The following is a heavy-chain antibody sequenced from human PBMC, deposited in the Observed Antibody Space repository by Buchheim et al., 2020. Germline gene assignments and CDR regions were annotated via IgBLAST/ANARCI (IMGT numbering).Heavy chain of an antibody. CDR2: IRYVGNDK. CDR1: GFTFSAHG. V-gene: IGHV3-30*02. D-gene: IGHD1-7*01. Sequence: QVHLVESGGGVVQPGRSLRLSCAASGFTFSAHGMHWVRQAPGKGLDWVTFIRYVGNDKYYAASVKGRFTISRDNSKNTVYLQMNSLRAEDTAVYYCAKPKTGTTYYFDYWGQGTL. CDR3: AKPKTGTTYYFDY. J-gene: IGHJ4*02.